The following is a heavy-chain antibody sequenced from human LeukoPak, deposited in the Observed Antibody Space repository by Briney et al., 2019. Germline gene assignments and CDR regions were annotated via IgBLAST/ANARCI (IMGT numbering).Heavy chain of an antibody. Sequence: PSETLSLTCTVSGASISSYYWSWIRQPPGKGLEWIGYIYYSGSTNYNPSLKSRVTISVDTSKNQFSLRLSSVTAADAAVYYCARHRYYYDSSGYYYQPWGQGTLVTVSS. J-gene: IGHJ5*02. CDR2: IYYSGST. CDR1: GASISSYY. CDR3: ARHRYYYDSSGYYYQP. V-gene: IGHV4-59*01. D-gene: IGHD3-22*01.